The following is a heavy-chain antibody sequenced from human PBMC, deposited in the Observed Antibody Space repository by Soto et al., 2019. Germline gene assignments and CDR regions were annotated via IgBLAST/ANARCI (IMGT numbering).Heavy chain of an antibody. D-gene: IGHD5-18*01. Sequence: QVQLVQSGAEVEKPGSSVKVSCKASGGTFSSYAISWVRQAPGQGLEWMGGIIPIFGTANYAQKFQGRVTITADESTSTAYMELSSLRSEDTAVYYCARGAAAMGYYYYYGMDVWGQGTTVTVSS. CDR1: GGTFSSYA. J-gene: IGHJ6*02. CDR2: IIPIFGTA. V-gene: IGHV1-69*01. CDR3: ARGAAAMGYYYYYGMDV.